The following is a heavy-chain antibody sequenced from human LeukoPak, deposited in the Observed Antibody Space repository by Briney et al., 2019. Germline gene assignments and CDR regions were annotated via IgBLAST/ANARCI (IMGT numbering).Heavy chain of an antibody. J-gene: IGHJ4*02. CDR1: GFTFSNAW. CDR2: IKSKTDGGTT. Sequence: NSGGSLRLSCAASGFTFSNAWMSWVRQAPGKGLEWVARIKSKTDGGTTDYAAPVKGRFTISRDDSRNTLYLQMNSLKTEDTAVYYCTTIAARPSEDTFDRWGQGTLVTVSS. D-gene: IGHD6-13*01. V-gene: IGHV3-15*01. CDR3: TTIAARPSEDTFDR.